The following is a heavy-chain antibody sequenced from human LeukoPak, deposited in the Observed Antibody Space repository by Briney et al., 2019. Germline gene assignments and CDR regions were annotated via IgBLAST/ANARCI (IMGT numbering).Heavy chain of an antibody. CDR2: IGWNSGSI. CDR1: GFTFDDYA. Sequence: GGSLRLSCAASGFTFDDYAMHWVRQAPGKGLEWVSTIGWNSGSIGYADSVKGRFTISRDNAKNSLYLQMNSLRAEDTAVYYCARVLSGSGSLDYWGQGTLVTVSS. CDR3: ARVLSGSGSLDY. V-gene: IGHV3-9*01. D-gene: IGHD3-10*01. J-gene: IGHJ4*02.